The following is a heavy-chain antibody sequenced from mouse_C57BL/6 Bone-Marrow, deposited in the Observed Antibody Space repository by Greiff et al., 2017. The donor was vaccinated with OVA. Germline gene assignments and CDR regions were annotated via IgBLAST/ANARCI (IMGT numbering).Heavy chain of an antibody. CDR2: IYPGSGNT. V-gene: IGHV1-76*01. CDR3: ARWAYGNPPMDY. J-gene: IGHJ4*01. D-gene: IGHD2-10*02. Sequence: QVQLQQSGAELVRPGASVKLSCKASGYTFTDYYINWVKQRPGQGLEWIARIYPGSGNTYYNEKFKGKATLTAEKSSSTAYMQLSSLTSEDSAVYFCARWAYGNPPMDYWGQGTSVTVSS. CDR1: GYTFTDYY.